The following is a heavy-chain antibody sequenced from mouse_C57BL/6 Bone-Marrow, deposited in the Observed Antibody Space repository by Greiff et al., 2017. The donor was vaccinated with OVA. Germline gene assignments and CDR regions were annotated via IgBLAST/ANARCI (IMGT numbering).Heavy chain of an antibody. CDR3: ARGYYDGAVYAMDY. V-gene: IGHV1-76*01. J-gene: IGHJ4*01. Sequence: QVQLQQPGAELVRPGASVKLSCKASGYTFTDYYIHWVKQRPGQGLEWIARIYPGSGNTYYNEKFKGKATLTAEKSSSTAYMQLSSLTSEDSAVDVGARGYYDGAVYAMDYWGQGTSVTVSS. D-gene: IGHD2-13*01. CDR2: IYPGSGNT. CDR1: GYTFTDYY.